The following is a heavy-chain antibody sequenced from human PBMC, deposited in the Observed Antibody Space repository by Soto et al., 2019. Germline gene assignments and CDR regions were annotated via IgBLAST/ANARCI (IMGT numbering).Heavy chain of an antibody. CDR1: GYTLIMYY. D-gene: IGHD3-22*01. Sequence: ASVKVSFKASGYTLIMYYIHWMRQAPGQGLEWMGIINPNSGSTTYAQKFQGRVTMTRDTSTSTVYLDLSSLRSEDTAVYYCARSPYSSGYYYAIDYWGQGTQVTVSS. J-gene: IGHJ4*02. V-gene: IGHV1-46*01. CDR3: ARSPYSSGYYYAIDY. CDR2: INPNSGST.